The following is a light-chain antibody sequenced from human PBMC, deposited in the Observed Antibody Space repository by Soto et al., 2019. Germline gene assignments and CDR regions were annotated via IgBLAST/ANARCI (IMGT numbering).Light chain of an antibody. J-gene: IGLJ3*02. CDR1: SSDVGGYNY. CDR2: DVN. V-gene: IGLV2-11*01. CDR3: CSYAGSYTWV. Sequence: QSALTQPRSVSGSPGQSVTISCTGTSSDVGGYNYVSWYQQHPGKAPKLMIYDVNKRPSGVPDRCSGSKSGNTASLTISGLQAEDEADYYCCSYAGSYTWVFGGGTKLTVL.